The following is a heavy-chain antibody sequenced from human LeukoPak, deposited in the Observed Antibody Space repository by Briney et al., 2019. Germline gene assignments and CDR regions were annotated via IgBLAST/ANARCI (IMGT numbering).Heavy chain of an antibody. CDR1: GYSFTSYG. J-gene: IGHJ5*02. D-gene: IGHD5-18*01. CDR3: ARDLIQLWGGTNWFDP. Sequence: GASVKVSCKSSGYSFTSYGVNWVRQAPGQGLEWMGWINAGNGNTKYSQKFQGRVTITRDTSASTAYMELSSLRSEDAAVYYCARDLIQLWGGTNWFDPWGQGTLVTVSS. CDR2: INAGNGNT. V-gene: IGHV1-3*01.